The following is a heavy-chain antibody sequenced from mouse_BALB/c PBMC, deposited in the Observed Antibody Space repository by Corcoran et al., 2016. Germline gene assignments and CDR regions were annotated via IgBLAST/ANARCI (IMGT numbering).Heavy chain of an antibody. D-gene: IGHD4-1*01. V-gene: IGHV3-6*02. CDR3: ARTGPFWYFDV. J-gene: IGHJ1*01. Sequence: DVQLQESGPGLVKPSQSLSLTCSVTGYSITSGYYWNWIRQFPGNKLEWMGYISYDGSNNYNPSLKNRISITRDTSKNQFFLKLNSVTTEDTATYYCARTGPFWYFDVWGAGTTVTVSS. CDR1: GYSITSGYY. CDR2: ISYDGSN.